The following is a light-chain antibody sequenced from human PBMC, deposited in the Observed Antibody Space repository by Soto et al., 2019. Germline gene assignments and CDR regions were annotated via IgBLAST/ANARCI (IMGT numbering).Light chain of an antibody. CDR3: SSCTSTSTVL. J-gene: IGLJ2*01. Sequence: QSALTQPASVSGSPGQSITISCTGTTSDVGGHNYVSWYQQHPGRAPKLMIYDVNNRPSGVSSRFSGSKSGNTASLTISGLQAEDEADYYCSSCTSTSTVLFGGGTKLTVL. CDR2: DVN. CDR1: TSDVGGHNY. V-gene: IGLV2-14*03.